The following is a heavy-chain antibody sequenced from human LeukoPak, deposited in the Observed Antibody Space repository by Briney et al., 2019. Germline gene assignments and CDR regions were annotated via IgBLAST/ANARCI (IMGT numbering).Heavy chain of an antibody. CDR3: ARDPDISTNWFDP. D-gene: IGHD3-9*01. CDR2: ISTYNGNT. CDR1: GYTFTSYD. V-gene: IGHV1-18*01. J-gene: IGHJ5*02. Sequence: ASVKVSCKASGYTFTSYDINWVRQATGQGLEWMGWISTYNGNTNYAQKFQGRVTMTTDTSTSTAYMELRSLRSDDTAVYYCARDPDISTNWFDPWGQGTLVTVSS.